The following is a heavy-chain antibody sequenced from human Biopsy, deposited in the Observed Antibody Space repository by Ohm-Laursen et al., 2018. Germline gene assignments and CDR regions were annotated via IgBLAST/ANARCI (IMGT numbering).Heavy chain of an antibody. V-gene: IGHV3-23*01. CDR1: GFTFSRYE. J-gene: IGHJ4*02. D-gene: IGHD4-17*01. CDR2: INTTGGST. Sequence: SLRLSCTASGFTFSRYEMNWVRQAPGKGLEWVSVINTTGGSTHYAVSVKGRFTISRDNSKNTLYLRMNSLRAEDTAVYYCAKPADSYGSEFYFDYWGQGTLVTVSS. CDR3: AKPADSYGSEFYFDY.